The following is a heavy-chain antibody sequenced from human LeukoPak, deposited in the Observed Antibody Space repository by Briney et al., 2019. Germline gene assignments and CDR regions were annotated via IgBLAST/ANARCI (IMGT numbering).Heavy chain of an antibody. D-gene: IGHD5-18*01. V-gene: IGHV1-46*01. CDR1: GYTFTSYY. CDR3: AIGALELWLFDY. Sequence: ASVKVSCKASGYTFTSYYMHWVGQAPGQGLEWMGIINPSGGSTSYAQKFQGRVTMTRDTSTITVDMELSSLRSEDTAVYDCAIGALELWLFDYWGQGTLVTVSS. CDR2: INPSGGST. J-gene: IGHJ4*02.